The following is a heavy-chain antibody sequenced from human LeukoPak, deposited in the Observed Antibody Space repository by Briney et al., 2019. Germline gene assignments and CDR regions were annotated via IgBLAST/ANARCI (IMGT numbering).Heavy chain of an antibody. J-gene: IGHJ3*02. CDR1: GFTFSSYG. CDR3: AKPLFYYDSSGYLGYDAFDI. Sequence: GGSLRLSCAASGFTFSSYGMHWVRQAPGKGLEWVAFVRYDGSNKYYADSVKGRFTISRDNSKNTLYLQMYSLRAEDTAVYYCAKPLFYYDSSGYLGYDAFDIWGQGTMVTVSS. CDR2: VRYDGSNK. V-gene: IGHV3-30*02. D-gene: IGHD3-22*01.